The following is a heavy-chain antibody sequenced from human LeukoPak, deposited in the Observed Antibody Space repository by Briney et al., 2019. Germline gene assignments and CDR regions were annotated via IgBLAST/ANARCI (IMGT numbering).Heavy chain of an antibody. D-gene: IGHD3-22*01. Sequence: GGSLRLSCAASGFTFSSYDMHWVRQATGKGLEWVSAIGTAGDTYYPGSVKGRFTISRENAKNSLYLQMNSLRAGDTAVYYYARAHDSSGYYDYWGQGTLVTVSS. CDR1: GFTFSSYD. CDR3: ARAHDSSGYYDY. CDR2: IGTAGDT. V-gene: IGHV3-13*04. J-gene: IGHJ4*02.